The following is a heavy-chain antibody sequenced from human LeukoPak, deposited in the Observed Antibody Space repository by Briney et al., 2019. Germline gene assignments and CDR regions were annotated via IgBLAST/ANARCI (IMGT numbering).Heavy chain of an antibody. V-gene: IGHV3-53*01. D-gene: IGHD6-19*01. CDR1: GFTVSFNY. CDR2: IYSGGST. CDR3: ARAQWRTYSYYYMDV. J-gene: IGHJ6*03. Sequence: PGGSLRLPCAASGFTVSFNYMSWVRQAPGKGLEWISVIYSGGSTYYADSVKGRFTISRDDSKYTLYLQMNSLGAEDTAIYYCARAQWRTYSYYYMDVWGKGTTVTVSS.